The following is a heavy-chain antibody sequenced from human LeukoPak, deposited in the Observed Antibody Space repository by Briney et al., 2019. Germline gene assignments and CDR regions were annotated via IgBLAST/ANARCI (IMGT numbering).Heavy chain of an antibody. Sequence: SETLSLTCAVYGGSFSDYSWTWIRQPPGKGLEWIGEINHRGGTKHNPSLMSRVIMSVDTSKNQVPLKLNSLTAADTAMYYCARWYTETGGDDAFDIWGQGTMVTVSS. CDR2: INHRGGT. J-gene: IGHJ3*02. CDR1: GGSFSDYS. D-gene: IGHD1-14*01. CDR3: ARWYTETGGDDAFDI. V-gene: IGHV4-34*01.